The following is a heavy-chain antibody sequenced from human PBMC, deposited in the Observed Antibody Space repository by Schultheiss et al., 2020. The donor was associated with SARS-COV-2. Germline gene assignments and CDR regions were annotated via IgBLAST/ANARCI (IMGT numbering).Heavy chain of an antibody. Sequence: GESLKISCAASGFTFSSYSMNWVRQAPGKGLEWVSSISSSSSYIYYADSVKGRFTISRDNAKNTLYLQMNSLRAEDTAVYYCVADIVVVKDVWGKGTTVTVSS. CDR3: VADIVVVKDV. D-gene: IGHD2-2*01. V-gene: IGHV3-21*01. J-gene: IGHJ6*04. CDR1: GFTFSSYS. CDR2: ISSSSSYI.